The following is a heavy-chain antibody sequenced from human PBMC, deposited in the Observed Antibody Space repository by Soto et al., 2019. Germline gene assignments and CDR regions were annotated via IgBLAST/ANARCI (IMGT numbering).Heavy chain of an antibody. V-gene: IGHV3-30-3*01. CDR1: GFTFSSYA. CDR3: ARGTAMVRPPFDY. J-gene: IGHJ4*02. CDR2: ISYDGSNK. D-gene: IGHD5-18*01. Sequence: QVQLVESGGGVVQPGRSLRLSCAASGFTFSSYAMHWVRQAPGKGLEWVAVISYDGSNKYYADSVKGRFTISRANSKNTLYLQMNSLRAEDTAVYYCARGTAMVRPPFDYWGQGTLVTVSS.